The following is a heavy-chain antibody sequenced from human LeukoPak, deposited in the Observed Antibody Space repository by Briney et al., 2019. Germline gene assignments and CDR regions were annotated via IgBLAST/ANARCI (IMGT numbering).Heavy chain of an antibody. J-gene: IGHJ4*02. V-gene: IGHV3-7*01. CDR3: ARDTGKVVGTGSWLPYFDY. D-gene: IGHD1-26*01. CDR2: IKEDGSEK. CDR1: GFTFSDYW. Sequence: PGGSLRLSCAASGFTFSDYWMSWVRQPPGKRLEWVGNIKEDGSEKAYEDSVKGRFTISRDNAKNSVYLQMNSLRAEDTAVYYCARDTGKVVGTGSWLPYFDYWGQGSLVTVSS.